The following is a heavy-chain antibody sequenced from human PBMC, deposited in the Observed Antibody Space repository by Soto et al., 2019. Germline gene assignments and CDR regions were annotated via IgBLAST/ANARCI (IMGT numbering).Heavy chain of an antibody. V-gene: IGHV3-23*01. CDR3: AKEGDLIGYNYGSCFDY. Sequence: PGGSLRLSCAASGFTFSSYSMSWVRQAPGKGLEWVSAITGSGGSTYYADSVKGRFTISRDNSKNTLYPQMNSLRAEDTAVYYRAKEGDLIGYNYGSCFDYWGQGTLVTVSS. J-gene: IGHJ4*02. CDR1: GFTFSSYS. D-gene: IGHD5-18*01. CDR2: ITGSGGST.